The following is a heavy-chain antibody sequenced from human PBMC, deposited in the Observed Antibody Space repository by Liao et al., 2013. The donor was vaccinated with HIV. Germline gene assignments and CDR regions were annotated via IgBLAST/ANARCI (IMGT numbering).Heavy chain of an antibody. J-gene: IGHJ3*02. CDR3: ATYDFWSGYSQGGDDAFDI. CDR2: ISGTGIT. Sequence: QVQLQESGPGLVKPSQTLSLTCTVSGGSISSDSHYWSWIRQPAGKALEWIGRISGTGITNYNSSLDSRVTISIDTSKNQFSLKLNSATAADTAVYYCATYDFWSGYSQGGDDAFDIWGQGTAVTVSS. V-gene: IGHV4-61*02. CDR1: GGSISSDSHY. D-gene: IGHD3-3*01.